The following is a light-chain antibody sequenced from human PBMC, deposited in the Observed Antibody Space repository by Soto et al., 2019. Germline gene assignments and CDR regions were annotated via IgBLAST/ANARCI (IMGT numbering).Light chain of an antibody. CDR1: SNDVGTYNL. V-gene: IGLV2-23*01. CDR2: EGS. Sequence: QSVLTQPASVSGSPGQSITISCTGTSNDVGTYNLVSWYQQHPGKAPKLMIYEGSKRPSGVSNRFSGSKSGNTASLTISGLQAEDEADYYCCSYAGTGTFYVFGTGTKVTVL. J-gene: IGLJ1*01. CDR3: CSYAGTGTFYV.